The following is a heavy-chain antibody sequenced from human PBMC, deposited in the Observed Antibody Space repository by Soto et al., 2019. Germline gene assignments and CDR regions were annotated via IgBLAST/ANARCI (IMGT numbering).Heavy chain of an antibody. D-gene: IGHD1-1*01. J-gene: IGHJ6*02. CDR1: GGSFSGFS. CDR3: ASVAETGTPLRGPYYYYGMDV. Sequence: SETLSLTCAVYGGSFSGFSWNWIRQPPGKGLEWIGEINHSGTSNYNPSLKSRVTILPDTSKNHFSLKLTSVTAADTAVYYCASVAETGTPLRGPYYYYGMDVWRQGTTVTVSS. V-gene: IGHV4-34*01. CDR2: INHSGTS.